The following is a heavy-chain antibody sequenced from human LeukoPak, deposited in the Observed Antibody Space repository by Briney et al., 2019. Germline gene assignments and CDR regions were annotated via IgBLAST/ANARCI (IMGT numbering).Heavy chain of an antibody. CDR3: ARVKAGYYYYMDV. CDR2: IYSGGST. V-gene: IGHV3-53*01. CDR1: GFTFHDYA. J-gene: IGHJ6*03. D-gene: IGHD3-10*01. Sequence: GRSLRLSCAASGFTFHDYAMHWVRQAPGKGLEWVSVIYSGGSTYYADSVKGRFTISRDNSKNTLYLQMNSLRAEDTAVYYCARVKAGYYYYMDVWGKGTTVTVSS.